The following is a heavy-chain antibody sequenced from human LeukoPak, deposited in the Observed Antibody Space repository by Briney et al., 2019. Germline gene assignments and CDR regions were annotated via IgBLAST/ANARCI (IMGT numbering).Heavy chain of an antibody. CDR2: INHSGST. Sequence: PSETLSLTCAVYGGSFSDYYWSWIRQPPGKGLEWIGEINHSGSTNYNPSLKSRVTISVDTSKNQFSLKLSSVTAADTAVYYCARGYGDYELDYWGQGTLVTVSS. CDR3: ARGYGDYELDY. D-gene: IGHD4-17*01. CDR1: GGSFSDYY. J-gene: IGHJ4*02. V-gene: IGHV4-34*01.